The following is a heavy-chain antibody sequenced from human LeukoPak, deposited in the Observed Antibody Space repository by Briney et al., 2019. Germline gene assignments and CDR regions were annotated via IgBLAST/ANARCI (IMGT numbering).Heavy chain of an antibody. CDR2: IRYDGSNK. Sequence: GGSLRLSCAASGFTFSSYGMHWVRQAPGKGLEWVAFIRYDGSNKYYADSAKGRFTISRDNSKNTLYLQMNSLRAEDTAVYYCARRALFYDSSGPTPGSDAFDIWGQGTMVTVSS. D-gene: IGHD3-22*01. J-gene: IGHJ3*02. CDR3: ARRALFYDSSGPTPGSDAFDI. CDR1: GFTFSSYG. V-gene: IGHV3-30*02.